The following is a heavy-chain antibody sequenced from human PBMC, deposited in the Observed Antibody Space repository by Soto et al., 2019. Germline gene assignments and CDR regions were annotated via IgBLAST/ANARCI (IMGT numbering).Heavy chain of an antibody. CDR1: GVSVSSGSFY. V-gene: IGHV4-61*01. J-gene: IGHJ4*02. D-gene: IGHD4-17*01. CDR3: ARGATVTQYDY. Sequence: QVQLQESGPGLVKPSETLSLTCTVSGVSVSSGSFYWAWIRQPPGKGLEGIGFGSYSGTTNYKPSLKSRVTISVDTSRSQISLKVSSLTAADTAVYYCARGATVTQYDYWGQGTLVTVSS. CDR2: GSYSGTT.